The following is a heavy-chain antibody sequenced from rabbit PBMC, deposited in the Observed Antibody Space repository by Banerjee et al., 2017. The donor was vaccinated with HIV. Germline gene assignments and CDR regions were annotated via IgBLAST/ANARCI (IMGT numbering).Heavy chain of an antibody. V-gene: IGHV1S45*01. Sequence: QEQLVESGGGLVQPEGSLTLTCKASGFSFSSGYDMCWVRQAPGKGLEWIGCIYTGGGTTYYASWAKGRFTISKTSSTTVTLQMTSLTAADTATYFCAREDGGVGGYDNNLWGQGTLVTVS. J-gene: IGHJ4*01. CDR1: GFSFSSGYD. CDR2: IYTGGGTT. D-gene: IGHD1-1*01. CDR3: AREDGGVGGYDNNL.